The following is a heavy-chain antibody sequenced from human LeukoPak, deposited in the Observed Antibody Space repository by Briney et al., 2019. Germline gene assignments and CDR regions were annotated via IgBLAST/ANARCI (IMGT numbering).Heavy chain of an antibody. CDR2: INHSGST. CDR1: GGSFSGYY. D-gene: IGHD3-22*01. J-gene: IGHJ5*02. V-gene: IGHV4-34*01. CDR3: ARLYDSSGYGGWLDP. Sequence: PSETLSLTCAVDGGSFSGYYWSWIRQPPGKGQEWIVEINHSGSTNYNPSLQSQVTISVDTSTNHFSLQLTSVTAADTAVYYCARLYDSSGYGGWLDPWGQGTLVTVSS.